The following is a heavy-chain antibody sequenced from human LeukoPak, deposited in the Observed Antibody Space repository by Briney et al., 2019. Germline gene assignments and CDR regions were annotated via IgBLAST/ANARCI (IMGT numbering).Heavy chain of an antibody. J-gene: IGHJ4*02. CDR3: ARSQSSRQITIPKTRGYFDY. CDR1: GFTFSSCD. Sequence: GGSLRLSCGASGFTFSSCDMHWVRQAPGKGLEWVAFMWSDGSNKYYADSVKGRFTISRDNSKNTLLLQMNSLRAEDTAVYYCARSQSSRQITIPKTRGYFDYWGQGVLVTVSS. V-gene: IGHV3-30*02. CDR2: MWSDGSNK. D-gene: IGHD3-10*01.